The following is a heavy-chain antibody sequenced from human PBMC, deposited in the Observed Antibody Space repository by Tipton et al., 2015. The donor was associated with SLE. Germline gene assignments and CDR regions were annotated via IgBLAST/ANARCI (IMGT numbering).Heavy chain of an antibody. Sequence: QVQLVQSGGGVVQPGGSLRLSCAASGFTFSTYGMHWVRQAPGKGLEWVAFIWYDGSNKYHVDSVKGRFTISRDNSKNTLYLQMNSLRAEDTAVYYCARDPTSRGYYYRALDYWGQGTLVTVSS. CDR2: IWYDGSNK. J-gene: IGHJ4*02. CDR1: GFTFSTYG. CDR3: ARDPTSRGYYYRALDY. D-gene: IGHD3-22*01. V-gene: IGHV3-33*01.